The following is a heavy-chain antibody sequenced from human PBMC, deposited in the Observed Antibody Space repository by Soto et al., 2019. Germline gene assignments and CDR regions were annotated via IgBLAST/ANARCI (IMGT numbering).Heavy chain of an antibody. D-gene: IGHD3-22*01. CDR1: GGVFSNYA. J-gene: IGHJ5*02. V-gene: IGHV1-69*01. CDR2: IVPVFGTP. Sequence: QVQLVQSGAEVKKPGSSVKVSCKASGGVFSNYALTWLRQAPGQGLEWVGGIVPVFGTPNYAPNFQGRVTVTADESMRTGYMELRSLTSEDTAMYDCARGSHYLSTGYYFDNWGQGTLVTVSS. CDR3: ARGSHYLSTGYYFDN.